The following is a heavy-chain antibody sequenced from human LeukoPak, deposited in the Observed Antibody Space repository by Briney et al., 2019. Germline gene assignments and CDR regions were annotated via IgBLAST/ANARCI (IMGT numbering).Heavy chain of an antibody. D-gene: IGHD3-22*01. CDR2: IKSKANGGTT. CDR1: GFTFSNAW. V-gene: IGHV3-15*01. J-gene: IGHJ5*02. Sequence: PGGSLRLSCAASGFTFSNAWMNWVRQAPGKGLEWVCRIKSKANGGTTDYAAPVKGRFTISRDDSKNTLYLQMNSLKTEDTAVYYCRSDSSGYYPNWFDPWGQGTLVTVSS. CDR3: RSDSSGYYPNWFDP.